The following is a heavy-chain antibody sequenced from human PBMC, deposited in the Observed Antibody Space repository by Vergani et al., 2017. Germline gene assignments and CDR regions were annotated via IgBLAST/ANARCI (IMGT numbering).Heavy chain of an antibody. J-gene: IGHJ4*02. CDR2: INHSGST. CDR3: ARGRGGSAFTMGRGVIDY. V-gene: IGHV4-34*01. CDR1: GGSFSGYY. Sequence: QVQLQQWGAGLLKPSETLSLTCAVYGGSFSGYYWSWIRQPPGKGLEWIGEINHSGSTNYNPSLKSRVTISVDTSKNQFSLKLSSVTASDTAVYYCARGRGGSAFTMGRGVIDYWGQGTLVTVSS. D-gene: IGHD3-10*01.